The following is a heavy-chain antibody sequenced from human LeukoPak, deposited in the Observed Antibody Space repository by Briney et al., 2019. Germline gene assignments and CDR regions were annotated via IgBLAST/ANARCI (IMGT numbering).Heavy chain of an antibody. Sequence: GGSLRLSCAASGFTFSSYAMSWVRQAPGKGLEWVSAISGSGGSTFYADSVKGRFTVSRDNSKNTLYLQMISLRAEDTAVYYCAKRDSSGWPGSFDYWGQGTLVTVSS. CDR3: AKRDSSGWPGSFDY. J-gene: IGHJ4*02. D-gene: IGHD6-19*01. CDR1: GFTFSSYA. V-gene: IGHV3-23*01. CDR2: ISGSGGST.